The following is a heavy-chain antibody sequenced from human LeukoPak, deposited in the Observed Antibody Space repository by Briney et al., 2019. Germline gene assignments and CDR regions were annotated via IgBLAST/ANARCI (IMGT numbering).Heavy chain of an antibody. D-gene: IGHD6-19*01. J-gene: IGHJ4*02. CDR1: GFTFSSYS. CDR2: IYYSGST. V-gene: IGHV4-59*01. Sequence: PGGSLRLSCAASGFTFSSYSMNWVRQAPGKGLEWIGYIYYSGSTNYNPSLKSRVTISVDTSKNQFSLKLSSVTAADTAVYYCARAASGWYFDYWGQGTLVTVSS. CDR3: ARAASGWYFDY.